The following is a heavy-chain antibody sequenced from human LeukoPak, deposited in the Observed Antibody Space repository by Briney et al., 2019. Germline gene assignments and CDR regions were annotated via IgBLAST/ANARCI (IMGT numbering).Heavy chain of an antibody. CDR2: IYHSGST. CDR1: GGSISSGGYS. V-gene: IGHV4-30-2*01. Sequence: NPSQTLSLTCAVSGGSISSGGYSWSWIRQPPGKGLEWIGYIYHSGSTHYNPSLKSRVTISVDRSKNQFSLKLSSVTAADTAVYYCASLTGRAWGQGTLVTVSS. CDR3: ASLTGRA. J-gene: IGHJ5*02.